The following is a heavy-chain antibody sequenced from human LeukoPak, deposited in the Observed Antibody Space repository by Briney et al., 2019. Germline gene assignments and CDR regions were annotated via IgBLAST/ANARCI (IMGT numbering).Heavy chain of an antibody. Sequence: SVKVSCKASGGTLSSYAISWVRQAPGQGLEWMGGIIPIFGTANYAQKFQGRVTITTDESTSTAYMELSSLRSEDTAVYYCAREGGITGTPPGLDYWGQGTLVTVSS. CDR2: IIPIFGTA. J-gene: IGHJ4*02. CDR1: GGTLSSYA. V-gene: IGHV1-69*05. D-gene: IGHD1-20*01. CDR3: AREGGITGTPPGLDY.